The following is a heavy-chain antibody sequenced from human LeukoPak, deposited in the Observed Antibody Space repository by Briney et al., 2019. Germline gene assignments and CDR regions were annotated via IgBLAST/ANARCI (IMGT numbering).Heavy chain of an antibody. CDR3: AKDIKQWLVQEAWFDP. CDR1: GFTFDDYA. CDR2: ISWNSGSI. V-gene: IGHV3-9*01. Sequence: PGGSLRLSCAASGFTFDDYAMHWVRQAPGKGLEWVSGISWNSGSIGYADSVKGRLTISRDNAKNSLYLQMNSLRAEDTALYYCAKDIKQWLVQEAWFDPWGQGTLVTVSS. J-gene: IGHJ5*02. D-gene: IGHD6-19*01.